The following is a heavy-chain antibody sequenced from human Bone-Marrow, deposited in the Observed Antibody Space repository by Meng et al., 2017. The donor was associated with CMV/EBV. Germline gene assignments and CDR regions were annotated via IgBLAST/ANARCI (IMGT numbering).Heavy chain of an antibody. CDR2: ISSSSSYI. J-gene: IGHJ5*02. Sequence: GESLKISCAASGFTFSSYSMNWVRQAPGKGLEWVSSISSSSSYIYYADSVKGRFTISRDNAKKSLYLQMNSLRAEDTAVYYCATNRGFAPSDPGPLFSLSS. CDR1: GFTFSSYS. V-gene: IGHV3-21*04. CDR3: ATNRGFAP.